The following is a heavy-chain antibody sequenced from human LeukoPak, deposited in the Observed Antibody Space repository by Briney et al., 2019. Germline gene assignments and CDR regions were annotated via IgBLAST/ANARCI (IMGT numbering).Heavy chain of an antibody. CDR3: ARGVRDFDY. J-gene: IGHJ4*02. D-gene: IGHD3-3*01. V-gene: IGHV3-21*01. CDR1: GFTFSRHS. Sequence: GGSLRLSCAASGFTFSRHSMNWVRQAPGKGLEWVSSISSSSSYIYYADSVKGRFTISRDNAKNSLYLQMNSLRAEDTAVYYCARGVRDFDYWGQGTLVTVSS. CDR2: ISSSSSYI.